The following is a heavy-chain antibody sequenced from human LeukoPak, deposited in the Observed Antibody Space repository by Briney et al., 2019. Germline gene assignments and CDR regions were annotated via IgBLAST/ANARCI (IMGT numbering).Heavy chain of an antibody. J-gene: IGHJ4*02. CDR3: AKHLWRDLLWFGEGYYFGY. V-gene: IGHV3-23*01. CDR1: GFTFSDYY. Sequence: PGGSLRLSCAASGFTFSDYYMSWIRQAPGKGLEWVSAISGSGGSTNYADSVKGRFTISRDNSKNTLYLQMNSLRAEDTAIYFCAKHLWRDLLWFGEGYYFGYWGQGTLVTVSS. D-gene: IGHD3-10*01. CDR2: ISGSGGST.